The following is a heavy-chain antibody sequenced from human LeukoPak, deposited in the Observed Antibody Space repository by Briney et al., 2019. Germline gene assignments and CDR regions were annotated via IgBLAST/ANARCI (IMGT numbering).Heavy chain of an antibody. Sequence: PSETPSLTCTVSGGSISSSSYYWGWIRQPPGKGLEWIGSIYYSGSTYYNPSLKSRVTISVDTSKNQFSLKLSSVTAADTAVYYCARELHHYDSSGYYDFEPTRGGYNWFDPWGQGTLVTVSS. CDR3: ARELHHYDSSGYYDFEPTRGGYNWFDP. D-gene: IGHD3-22*01. CDR1: GGSISSSSYY. V-gene: IGHV4-39*07. CDR2: IYYSGST. J-gene: IGHJ5*02.